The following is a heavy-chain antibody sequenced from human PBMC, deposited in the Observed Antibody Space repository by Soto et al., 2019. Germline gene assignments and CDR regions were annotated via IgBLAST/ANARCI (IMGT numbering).Heavy chain of an antibody. CDR3: ARARVVVVAATKKSYYYGMDV. CDR2: IYYSGST. J-gene: IGHJ6*02. V-gene: IGHV4-31*03. CDR1: GGSISSGGYY. Sequence: SETLSLTGTVSGGSISSGGYYWSWIRQHPGKGLEWIGCIYYSGSTNYNPSLKSRVTMSVDTSKNQFSLKLSSVTAADTAVYYCARARVVVVAATKKSYYYGMDVWGQGTTVTVSS. D-gene: IGHD2-15*01.